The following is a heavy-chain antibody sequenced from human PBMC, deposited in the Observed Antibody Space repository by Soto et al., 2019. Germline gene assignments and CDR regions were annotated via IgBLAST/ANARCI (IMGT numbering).Heavy chain of an antibody. CDR2: ISYDGSRK. CDR1: EFTFRIFA. Sequence: QVHLVESGGGVVQPGSSLRLSCAASEFTFRIFAMHWLRQSPGKGLEWVAVISYDGSRKADSVKGRLTVSRDNSWNTLYLHMNSLRAEDTAIYYCARGDREDIEEVVGVRPGEYSMDVWGQGTTVTVPS. D-gene: IGHD1-26*01. J-gene: IGHJ6*02. V-gene: IGHV3-30-3*01. CDR3: ARGDREDIEEVVGVRPGEYSMDV.